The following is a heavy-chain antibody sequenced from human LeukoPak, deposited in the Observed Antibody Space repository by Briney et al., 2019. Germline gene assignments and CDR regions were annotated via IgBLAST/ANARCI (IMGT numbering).Heavy chain of an antibody. CDR1: GGTFSSYA. CDR3: ARDQFGYYGSGGLCGFGP. CDR2: IIPILGIA. Sequence: GASVKVSCKASGGTFSSYAISWVRQAPGQGLEWMGRIIPILGIANYAQKFQGRVTITADKSTSTAYMELSSLRSEDTAVYYCARDQFGYYGSGGLCGFGPWGQGTLVTVSS. V-gene: IGHV1-69*04. D-gene: IGHD3-10*01. J-gene: IGHJ5*02.